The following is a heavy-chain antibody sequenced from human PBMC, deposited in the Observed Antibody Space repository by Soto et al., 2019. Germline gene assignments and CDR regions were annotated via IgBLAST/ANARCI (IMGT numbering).Heavy chain of an antibody. CDR2: IKSKTEGGTT. Sequence: EVQLVESGGGLVKPGGSLRLSCAASGFTFNDAWMNWVRQAPGKGLEWVGRIKSKTEGGTTDYAAPVKGRFTISRDDSKNTLHLQMTSLKTEDTAVYYCTTESLRTVGMDVWGQGTTVTVSS. J-gene: IGHJ6*02. CDR1: GFTFNDAW. CDR3: TTESLRTVGMDV. V-gene: IGHV3-15*07.